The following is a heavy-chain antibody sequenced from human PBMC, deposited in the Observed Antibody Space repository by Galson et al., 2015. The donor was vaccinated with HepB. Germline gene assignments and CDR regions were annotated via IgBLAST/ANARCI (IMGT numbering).Heavy chain of an antibody. CDR3: ARGAEYDFWSGSNWFDP. J-gene: IGHJ5*02. D-gene: IGHD3-3*01. V-gene: IGHV1-3*01. CDR1: GYTFTSYA. Sequence: SVKVSCKASGYTFTSYAMHWVRQAPGQRLEWMGWINAGNGNTKYSQKFQGRVTITRDTSASTAYMELSSLRSEDTAVYYCARGAEYDFWSGSNWFDPWGQGTLVTVSS. CDR2: INAGNGNT.